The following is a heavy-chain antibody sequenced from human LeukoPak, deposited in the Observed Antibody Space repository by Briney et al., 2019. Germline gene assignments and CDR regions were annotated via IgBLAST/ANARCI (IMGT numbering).Heavy chain of an antibody. V-gene: IGHV3-66*01. CDR1: GFTVSSNY. CDR2: IYSGGST. Sequence: GGSLRLFCAASGFTVSSNYMSGVRPAPGKGLEWVSVIYSGGSTYYADSVKGRFTISRDNSKNTLYLQMNSLRAEDTAVYYCAKHYYTSGYSGALDIWGQGTTVTVSA. D-gene: IGHD3-22*01. J-gene: IGHJ3*02. CDR3: AKHYYTSGYSGALDI.